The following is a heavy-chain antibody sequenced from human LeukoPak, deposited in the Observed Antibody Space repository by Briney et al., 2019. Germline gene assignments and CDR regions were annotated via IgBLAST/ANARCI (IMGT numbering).Heavy chain of an antibody. CDR2: MYASGTI. D-gene: IGHD2-15*01. Sequence: GGSLRLSCAASGFTFSSYSMNWVRQAPGKGLEWVSVMYASGTIYYADSVKGRFTISRDNSKNTLYLQMNGLRAEDTAVYYCTRGFCSGGSCYPSPFDYWGQGTLVTVSS. CDR3: TRGFCSGGSCYPSPFDY. V-gene: IGHV3-53*01. J-gene: IGHJ4*02. CDR1: GFTFSSYS.